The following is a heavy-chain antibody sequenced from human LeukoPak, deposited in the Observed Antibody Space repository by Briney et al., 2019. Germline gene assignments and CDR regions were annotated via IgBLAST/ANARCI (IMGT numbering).Heavy chain of an antibody. J-gene: IGHJ5*02. Sequence: PSETLSLTCTVSGGSISSGSYYWSWIRQHPGKGLEWIGYIYYSGSTYYNPSLKSRVTISVDTSKNQFSLKLSSVTAADTAVYYCARELPDNWFDPWGQGTLVTVSS. CDR2: IYYSGST. D-gene: IGHD1-26*01. CDR1: GGSISSGSYY. CDR3: ARELPDNWFDP. V-gene: IGHV4-31*03.